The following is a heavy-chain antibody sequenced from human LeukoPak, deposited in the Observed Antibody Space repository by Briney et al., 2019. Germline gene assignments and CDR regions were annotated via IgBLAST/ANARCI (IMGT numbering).Heavy chain of an antibody. J-gene: IGHJ4*02. Sequence: PGGSLRLSCAASGFTFSSYAMSWVRQAPGKGLEWVSAISGSVGSTYYADSVKRRFTISRDNSKNTLYLQMNSLRAEDTAVYYCARKIGFSSSWYYGRHYFDYWGQGTLVTVSS. CDR1: GFTFSSYA. D-gene: IGHD6-13*01. CDR2: ISGSVGST. V-gene: IGHV3-23*01. CDR3: ARKIGFSSSWYYGRHYFDY.